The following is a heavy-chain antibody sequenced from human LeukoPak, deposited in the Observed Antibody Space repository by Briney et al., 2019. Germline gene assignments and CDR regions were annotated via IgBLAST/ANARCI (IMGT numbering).Heavy chain of an antibody. CDR2: ISTSSTYI. CDR1: GFTFSSYG. V-gene: IGHV3-21*01. J-gene: IGHJ4*02. Sequence: GGSLRLSCAASGFTFSSYGMTWVRQAPGKGLEWVSSISTSSTYIYYADSVKGRFTISRDNAKNSLYLQMNSLRAEDTAVYYCARAISCSGVSCYSVYWGQGTLVTVSS. D-gene: IGHD2-15*01. CDR3: ARAISCSGVSCYSVY.